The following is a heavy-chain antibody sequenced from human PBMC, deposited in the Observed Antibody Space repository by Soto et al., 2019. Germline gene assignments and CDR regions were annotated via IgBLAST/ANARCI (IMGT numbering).Heavy chain of an antibody. D-gene: IGHD3-10*01. CDR3: ARRLSLGSFDH. J-gene: IGHJ5*02. CDR2: VYYSGSV. V-gene: IGHV4-59*01. CDR1: GVSLTVYH. Sequence: SXTLSLACNVSGVSLTVYHWNWIRQPPGKTLEWIGFVYYSGSVSYNPSLKGRASISVDRSKNQFSLRLTSVTAADTAVYYCARRLSLGSFDHWGQGNLVTVSS.